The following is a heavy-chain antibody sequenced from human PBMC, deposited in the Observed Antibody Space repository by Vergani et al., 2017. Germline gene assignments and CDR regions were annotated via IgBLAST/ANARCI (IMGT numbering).Heavy chain of an antibody. CDR1: GFSLSTSGVG. CDR3: AHIFPVSSWPTLWC. Sequence: QITLKESGPTLVKPTQPLTLTCTFSGFSLSTSGVGVGWIRQPPGKALEWLAPIYWDDDKRYSPSLKSRLTITKDTAKNQLVLTMTNMDPVYPATSYCAHIFPVSSWPTLWCWGQGTLVTVSS. V-gene: IGHV2-5*02. D-gene: IGHD6-13*01. CDR2: IYWDDDK. J-gene: IGHJ4*02.